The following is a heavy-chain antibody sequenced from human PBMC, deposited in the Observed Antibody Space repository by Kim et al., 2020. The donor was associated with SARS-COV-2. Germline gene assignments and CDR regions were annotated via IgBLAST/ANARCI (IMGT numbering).Heavy chain of an antibody. CDR3: VRVIPAAIMDWFDP. Sequence: SETLSLTCAVYGGSFSGYYWSWIRQPPGKGLEWIGEINHSGSTNYNPSLKSRVTISVDTSKNQFSLKLSSVTAADTAVYYCVRVIPAAIMDWFDPWGQGTLVTVSS. D-gene: IGHD2-2*02. J-gene: IGHJ5*02. CDR2: INHSGST. V-gene: IGHV4-34*01. CDR1: GGSFSGYY.